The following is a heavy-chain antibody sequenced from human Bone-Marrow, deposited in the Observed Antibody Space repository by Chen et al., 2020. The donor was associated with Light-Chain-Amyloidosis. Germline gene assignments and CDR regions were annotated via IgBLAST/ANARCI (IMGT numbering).Heavy chain of an antibody. Sequence: EVQLVESGGGLVQPGESLRLSCAASGISFSNNWMSWVRQAPGKGLEWVANVQGDGRDKYYVDSVKGRFTISRDNAKNSLYLQMNSLRAEDTAVYYCTTEYLGAYDYWGQGTLLTVSS. CDR1: GISFSNNW. CDR3: TTEYLGAYDY. D-gene: IGHD3-16*01. J-gene: IGHJ4*02. CDR2: VQGDGRDK. V-gene: IGHV3-7*05.